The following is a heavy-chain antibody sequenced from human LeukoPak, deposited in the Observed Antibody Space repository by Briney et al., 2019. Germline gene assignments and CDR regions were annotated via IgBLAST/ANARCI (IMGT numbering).Heavy chain of an antibody. CDR2: IYSGGST. CDR3: ANARGTSSSYFDL. D-gene: IGHD2-2*01. Sequence: PGGSLRLSCAASGFTVSSNFMSWVRQAPGKGLEWVSLIYSGGSTYYTDSMKGRFTISRDNSKNTLYLQMNSLTAEDTALYYCANARGTSSSYFDLWGRGTLVSVSS. CDR1: GFTVSSNF. V-gene: IGHV3-53*01. J-gene: IGHJ2*01.